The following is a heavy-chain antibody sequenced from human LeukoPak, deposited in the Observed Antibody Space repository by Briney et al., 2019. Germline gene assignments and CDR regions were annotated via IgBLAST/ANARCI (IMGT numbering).Heavy chain of an antibody. J-gene: IGHJ4*02. Sequence: GGSLRLSCAASGFTFSSYAMSWVRQAPGKGLEWVSAISGSGGSTYYADSVKGRFTISKDNSKNTLYLQMNSLRAEDTAVYYCAKDIDEVSGWNYWGQGTLVTVSS. CDR3: AKDIDEVSGWNY. CDR1: GFTFSSYA. D-gene: IGHD6-19*01. CDR2: ISGSGGST. V-gene: IGHV3-23*01.